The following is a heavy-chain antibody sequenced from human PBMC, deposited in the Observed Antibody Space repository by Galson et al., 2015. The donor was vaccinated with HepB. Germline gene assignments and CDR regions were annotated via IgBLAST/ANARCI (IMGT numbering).Heavy chain of an antibody. CDR2: INHSGDT. CDR3: ARGRRGSIFGVVIRSWFDP. D-gene: IGHD3-3*01. CDR1: GESLSDYY. V-gene: IGHV4-34*01. Sequence: SETLSLTCGVDGESLSDYYWSWIRQPPGKGLEWIGEINHSGDTKYNPSLKSRVTLSVDTSKNQFSLKVNSVTAADTAVYCCARGRRGSIFGVVIRSWFDPWGQGTLVTVSS. J-gene: IGHJ5*02.